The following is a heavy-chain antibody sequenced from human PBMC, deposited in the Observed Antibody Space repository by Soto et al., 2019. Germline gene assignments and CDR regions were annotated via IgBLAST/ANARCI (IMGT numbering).Heavy chain of an antibody. J-gene: IGHJ5*02. CDR1: GGTISNYA. Sequence: QVQLVQSGAEVKKPGSSVKVSCKASGGTISNYAISWVRQAPGHGLEWMGKIIPIVGISNYAQKFQGTVTITADESTSTAYMELNSLRSEDTAVYYCATDRGHTGLGWFDPWGQGTLVTVSS. V-gene: IGHV1-69*09. CDR3: ATDRGHTGLGWFDP. CDR2: IIPIVGIS. D-gene: IGHD2-2*02.